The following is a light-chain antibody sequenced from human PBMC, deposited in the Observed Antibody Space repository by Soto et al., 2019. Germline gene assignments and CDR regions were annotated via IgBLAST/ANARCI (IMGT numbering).Light chain of an antibody. CDR2: WAS. CDR1: QSVLYNSNHKNY. CDR3: QQYYSTPIT. Sequence: DIVMTQSPDALAVSLGETPTINCKSSQSVLYNSNHKNYLAWYQQKPGQPPKLLIYWASTRASGVPDRFSGRGSGTDFTLTISSLQAEDVAVYYCQQYYSTPITFGQGTRLEIK. V-gene: IGKV4-1*01. J-gene: IGKJ5*01.